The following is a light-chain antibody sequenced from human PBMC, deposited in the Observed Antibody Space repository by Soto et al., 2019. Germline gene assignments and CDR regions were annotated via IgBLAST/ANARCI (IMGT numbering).Light chain of an antibody. V-gene: IGKV1-5*01. J-gene: IGKJ4*01. CDR1: QSVNSW. CDR2: DAS. Sequence: DIQMTRSAWTVCAFVGGRVTITCRASQSVNSWLAWYQQRPGKAPKLLIYDASTLESGVPSRFSGSGSGTEFTLTISSLQPDDFATYYCHQYNSYHTFGGGTKVDIK. CDR3: HQYNSYHT.